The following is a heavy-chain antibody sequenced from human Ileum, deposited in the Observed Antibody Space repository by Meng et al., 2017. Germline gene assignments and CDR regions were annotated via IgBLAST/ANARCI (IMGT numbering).Heavy chain of an antibody. CDR1: AGSISSSSYY. J-gene: IGHJ5*02. CDR3: AQSRITMTLGGFRTGWFDP. D-gene: IGHD3-22*01. V-gene: IGHV4-39*01. Sequence: QLQLQESGPGLVKPSETLSLTCTFSAGSISSSSYYWAWIRQPPGKGLEWIGSIYYSGSTYYNPSLKSRVTISVDTSKNQFSLKLSSVTAADTAVYYCAQSRITMTLGGFRTGWFDPWGQGTLVTVSS. CDR2: IYYSGST.